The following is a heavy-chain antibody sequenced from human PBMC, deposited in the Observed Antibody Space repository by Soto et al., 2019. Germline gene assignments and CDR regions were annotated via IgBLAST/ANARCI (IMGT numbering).Heavy chain of an antibody. CDR3: AKDLAYCSSTSCAKDYYYYYGMDV. CDR1: GFTFSKYG. D-gene: IGHD2-2*01. V-gene: IGHV3-30*18. J-gene: IGHJ6*02. Sequence: AGGSLRLSCAASGFTFSKYGMHWVRQAPGKGMEWVAVVGNDEKTKFYADSVKGRFTISRDNSKNTLYLQMDSLRDEDTAVYYCAKDLAYCSSTSCAKDYYYYYGMDVWGQGTTVTVSS. CDR2: VGNDEKTK.